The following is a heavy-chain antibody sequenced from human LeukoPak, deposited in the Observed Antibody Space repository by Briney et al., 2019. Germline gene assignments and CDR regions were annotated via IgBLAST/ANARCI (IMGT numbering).Heavy chain of an antibody. Sequence: GGSLRLSCAASGFTFSSYEMNWVRQAPGKGLEWVSYISSSGSTIYCADSVKGRFTVSRDNAKNSLYLQMNSLRAEDTAVYYCAKGGYDYVWGSYRSIIDAFDIWGQGTMVTVSS. V-gene: IGHV3-48*03. J-gene: IGHJ3*02. CDR2: ISSSGSTI. CDR1: GFTFSSYE. CDR3: AKGGYDYVWGSYRSIIDAFDI. D-gene: IGHD3-16*02.